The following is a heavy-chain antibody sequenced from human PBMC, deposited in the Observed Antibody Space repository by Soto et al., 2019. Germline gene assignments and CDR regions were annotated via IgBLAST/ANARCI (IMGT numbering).Heavy chain of an antibody. CDR2: ISSNGGST. Sequence: GGSLRLSCSASGFTFSSYAMHWVRQAPGKGLEYVSAISSNGGSTYYADSVKGRFTISRDNSKNTLYLQMSSLRAEDTALYYCVKVRITMIVVVPPDAFDIWGQGTMVTVSS. D-gene: IGHD3-22*01. CDR1: GFTFSSYA. V-gene: IGHV3-64D*06. J-gene: IGHJ3*02. CDR3: VKVRITMIVVVPPDAFDI.